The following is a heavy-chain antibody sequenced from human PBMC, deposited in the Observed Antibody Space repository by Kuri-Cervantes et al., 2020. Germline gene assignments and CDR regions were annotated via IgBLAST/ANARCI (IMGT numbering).Heavy chain of an antibody. CDR2: IKQDGSEK. CDR3: ASTKWELLNTPPLDY. J-gene: IGHJ4*02. Sequence: GESLKIPCAASGFTFSSYWMSWVRQAPGKGLEWVDNIKQDGSEKYYVDSVKGRFTISRDNAMNSLYLQMNSLRAEDTAVYYCASTKWELLNTPPLDYWGQGTLVTVSS. D-gene: IGHD1-26*01. CDR1: GFTFSSYW. V-gene: IGHV3-7*01.